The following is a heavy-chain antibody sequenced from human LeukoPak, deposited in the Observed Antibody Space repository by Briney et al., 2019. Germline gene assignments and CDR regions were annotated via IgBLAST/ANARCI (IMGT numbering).Heavy chain of an antibody. CDR1: GGSISSGGYY. V-gene: IGHV4-31*03. J-gene: IGHJ4*02. CDR3: ARLQMTTVTFDY. Sequence: SQTLSLTCTISGGSISSGGYYWSWIRQHPGKGLEWIGYIYYSGSTYYNPSLKSRVTISVDTSKNQFSLKLSSVTAADTAVYYCARLQMTTVTFDYWGQGTLVTVSS. CDR2: IYYSGST. D-gene: IGHD4-17*01.